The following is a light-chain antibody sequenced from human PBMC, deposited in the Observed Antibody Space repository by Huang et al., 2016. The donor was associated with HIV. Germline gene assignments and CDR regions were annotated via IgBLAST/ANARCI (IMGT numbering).Light chain of an antibody. CDR1: QSIRSN. J-gene: IGKJ2*01. CDR2: GAS. Sequence: EIVMTQSPATLSVSPGARATLSCRASQSIRSNLAWYQQKPGQAPRLLMYGASTRATGIPVRFSGSGSGTDFTLTISSLQSEDFAVYFCQHYNNWPVYTFGQGTNLEIK. V-gene: IGKV3-15*01. CDR3: QHYNNWPVYT.